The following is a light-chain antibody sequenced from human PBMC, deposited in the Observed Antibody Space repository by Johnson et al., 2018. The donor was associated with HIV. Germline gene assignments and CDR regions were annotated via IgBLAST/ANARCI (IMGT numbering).Light chain of an antibody. CDR1: SSNIGNNF. Sequence: QAVLTQPPSVSAAPGQKVIISCSGSSSNIGNNFVSWYQQLPGTAPKLLIYEDNKRPSGIPDRFSGSRSGTTASLAITGRQADDEADYYCQSYDNSLRCSKVFGTGTTVTVL. CDR3: QSYDNSLRCSKV. V-gene: IGLV1-51*02. CDR2: EDN. J-gene: IGLJ1*01.